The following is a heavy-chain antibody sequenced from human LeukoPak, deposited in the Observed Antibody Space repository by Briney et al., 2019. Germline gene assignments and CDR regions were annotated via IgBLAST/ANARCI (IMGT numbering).Heavy chain of an antibody. J-gene: IGHJ4*02. Sequence: GRSLRLSCAASGFTFSSYGMHWVRQAPGKGLEWVAVISYDGSNKYYADSVKGRFTISRDNSKNTLYLQMNSLRAEGSAVYYCARDFGGFGELLPGYFDYWGQGTLVTVSS. CDR1: GFTFSSYG. V-gene: IGHV3-30*03. CDR3: ARDFGGFGELLPGYFDY. CDR2: ISYDGSNK. D-gene: IGHD3-10*01.